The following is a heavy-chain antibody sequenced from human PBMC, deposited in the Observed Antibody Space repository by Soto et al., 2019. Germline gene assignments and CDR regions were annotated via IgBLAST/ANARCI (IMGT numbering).Heavy chain of an antibody. J-gene: IGHJ4*02. Sequence: GGSLRLSCAASGFSFRGYAMSWVRQAPGKGLEGVSAIGVYANTYYADSVKGRFTISRDDSGNTVHLQLNSLRVDDTAVYYCAKESTVGSPGDYFDSWGQGTLVTVSS. CDR3: AKESTVGSPGDYFDS. V-gene: IGHV3-23*01. CDR2: IGVYANT. D-gene: IGHD1-26*01. CDR1: GFSFRGYA.